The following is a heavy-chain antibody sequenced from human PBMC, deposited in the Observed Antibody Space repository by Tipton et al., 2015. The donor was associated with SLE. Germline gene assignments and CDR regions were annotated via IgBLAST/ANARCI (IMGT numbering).Heavy chain of an antibody. CDR2: IYYSGST. V-gene: IGHV4-59*01. CDR1: GGSISSYY. D-gene: IGHD7-27*01. Sequence: TLSLTCTVSGGSISSYYWSWIRQPPGKGLEWIGYIYYSGSTNYNPSLKSRVTISVDTSKNQFSLKLSSVTAADTAVYYCASHPAGDRDYWGQGTLVTVSS. CDR3: ASHPAGDRDY. J-gene: IGHJ4*02.